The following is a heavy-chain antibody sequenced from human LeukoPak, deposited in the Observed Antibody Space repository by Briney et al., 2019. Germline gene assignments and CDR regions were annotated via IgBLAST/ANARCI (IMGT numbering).Heavy chain of an antibody. CDR1: GYTFTSSG. Sequence: GASVKLSCKASGYTFTSSGISWVRQAPGQGLEWMAWISTYNGNTNYAQKLQGRVTMTTDTSTSTAYMELRSLRSDDTAVYYCARDYVWGSYRYFDFWGQGTLVIVSS. CDR3: ARDYVWGSYRYFDF. J-gene: IGHJ4*02. D-gene: IGHD3-16*02. V-gene: IGHV1-18*04. CDR2: ISTYNGNT.